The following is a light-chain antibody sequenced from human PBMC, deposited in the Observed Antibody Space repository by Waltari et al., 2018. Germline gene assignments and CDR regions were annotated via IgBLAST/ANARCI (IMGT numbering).Light chain of an antibody. V-gene: IGKV4-1*01. CDR3: QQSHSPSLT. CDR1: QSLLYSSNNKNS. Sequence: DIVMTQSPDSLAVSLGARATINCKSSQSLLYSSNNKNSLAWYQQKPGRAPKVLINAASSLQRGVPSRFSGSGSETDFTLTISSLEPEDFATYYCQQSHSPSLTFGGGTKVEVK. J-gene: IGKJ4*01. CDR2: AAS.